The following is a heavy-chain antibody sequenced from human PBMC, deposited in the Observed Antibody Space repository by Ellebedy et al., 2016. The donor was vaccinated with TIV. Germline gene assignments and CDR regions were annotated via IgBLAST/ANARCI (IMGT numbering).Heavy chain of an antibody. V-gene: IGHV4-4*07. CDR3: VRSSNTAMIYGGVDY. J-gene: IGHJ4*02. D-gene: IGHD5-18*01. Sequence: GSLRLSCTVSGGSIGSYFWSWVRQPAGEGLEWIGRISAGGSNYNPSLKSRVTMSLDMSKNQFSLKLSSVTAADTAVYYCVRSSNTAMIYGGVDYWGQGTLVTVSS. CDR2: ISAGGS. CDR1: GGSIGSYF.